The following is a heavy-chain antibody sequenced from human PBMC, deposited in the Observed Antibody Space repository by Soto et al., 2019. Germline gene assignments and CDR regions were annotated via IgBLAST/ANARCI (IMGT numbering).Heavy chain of an antibody. CDR2: IYYSGNT. J-gene: IGHJ5*02. CDR1: CDSISSSSYY. D-gene: IGHD1-26*01. Sequence: SETLSLTCTVSCDSISSSSYYWDWIRQPPGKGLEWIGSIYYSGNTYYNPSLKSRVTISVDTSKTQFSLKLNSVTAADTAVYYCARRWAHGFNWFDPWGQGTLVTVSS. CDR3: ARRWAHGFNWFDP. V-gene: IGHV4-39*01.